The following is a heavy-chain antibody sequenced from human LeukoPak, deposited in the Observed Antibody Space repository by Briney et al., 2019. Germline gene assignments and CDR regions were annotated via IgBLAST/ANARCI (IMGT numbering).Heavy chain of an antibody. CDR2: ISAYNGNT. J-gene: IGHJ4*02. Sequence: ASVKVSCKASGYTFTSYGISWVRQAPGQGLEWMGWISAYNGNTNYAQKLQGRVTMTTDTSTSTAYMELRSLRSDDTAVYYYARSSRSRYYDILTGPDGGGYWGQGTLVTVSS. CDR1: GYTFTSYG. CDR3: ARSSRSRYYDILTGPDGGGY. V-gene: IGHV1-18*01. D-gene: IGHD3-9*01.